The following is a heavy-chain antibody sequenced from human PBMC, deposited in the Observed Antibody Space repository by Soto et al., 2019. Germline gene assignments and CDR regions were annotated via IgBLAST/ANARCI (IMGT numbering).Heavy chain of an antibody. D-gene: IGHD3-22*01. V-gene: IGHV1-69*06. CDR3: ARDDYDYYDSSGYFPNAFDI. CDR2: IIPIFGTA. CDR1: GGTFSSYA. J-gene: IGHJ3*02. Sequence: QVQLVQSGAEVKKPGSSVKVSCKASGGTFSSYAISWVRQAPGQGLEWMGGIIPIFGTANYAQKFQGRVTITADKSTSTAYMELSSLRSEDTAVYYCARDDYDYYDSSGYFPNAFDIWGQGTMVTVSS.